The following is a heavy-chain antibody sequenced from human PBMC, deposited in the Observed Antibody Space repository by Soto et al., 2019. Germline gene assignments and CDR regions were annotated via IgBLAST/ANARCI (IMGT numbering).Heavy chain of an antibody. Sequence: ASVKVSCKASGLTFRDAAVQWVPQRRGHRLEWIGWIVVGSGNTNYAQDFQGRVTITRDMTTNTAFMELSSLRSEDSAVFFCAADVLTHDNSGYYFDGFDSWGQVTMVTVS. J-gene: IGHJ3*01. V-gene: IGHV1-58*01. CDR2: IVVGSGNT. D-gene: IGHD3-22*01. CDR1: GLTFRDAA. CDR3: AADVLTHDNSGYYFDGFDS.